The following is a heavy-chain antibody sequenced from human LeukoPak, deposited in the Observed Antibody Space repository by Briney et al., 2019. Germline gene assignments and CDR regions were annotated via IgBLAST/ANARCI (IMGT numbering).Heavy chain of an antibody. Sequence: PGGSLRLSCAASGFTFSSYAMSWVRQAPGKGLEWVSAISGSGGSTYYADSVKGRFTISRDNSKNTLYLQMNSLRAEDTAVYYCAKSGIPPLRYFDWLPGRYKYYFDYWGQGTLVTVSS. D-gene: IGHD3-9*01. V-gene: IGHV3-23*01. CDR1: GFTFSSYA. CDR3: AKSGIPPLRYFDWLPGRYKYYFDY. CDR2: ISGSGGST. J-gene: IGHJ4*02.